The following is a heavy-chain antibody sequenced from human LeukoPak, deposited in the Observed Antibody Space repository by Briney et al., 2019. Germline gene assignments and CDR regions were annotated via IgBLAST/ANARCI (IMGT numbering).Heavy chain of an antibody. V-gene: IGHV3-53*01. CDR2: IYRGGNT. CDR1: GFSVSSNY. Sequence: PGGSLRLSCAASGFSVSSNYMTWVRQAPGNGLEWVSVIYRGGNTYYADSVKGRFTISRDSSKNTVYLQMNSLRAEDTAVYYCARDRGYRPDDFDIWGQGTVVTVSS. CDR3: ARDRGYRPDDFDI. J-gene: IGHJ3*02. D-gene: IGHD5-12*01.